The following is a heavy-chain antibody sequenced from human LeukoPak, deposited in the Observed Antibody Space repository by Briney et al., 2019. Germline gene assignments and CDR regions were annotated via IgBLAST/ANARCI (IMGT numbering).Heavy chain of an antibody. CDR1: GFTFSSYA. D-gene: IGHD3-10*01. V-gene: IGHV3-23*01. CDR2: ISGSGGST. Sequence: GGSLRLSCAASGFTFSSYAMSWVRQAPGKGLEWVSAISGSGGSTYYADSVKGRFTISSDNSKNTLYLQMNSLRAEDTAVYYCAKGTGERITMVRGVIFWGQGTLVTVSS. CDR3: AKGTGERITMVRGVIF. J-gene: IGHJ4*02.